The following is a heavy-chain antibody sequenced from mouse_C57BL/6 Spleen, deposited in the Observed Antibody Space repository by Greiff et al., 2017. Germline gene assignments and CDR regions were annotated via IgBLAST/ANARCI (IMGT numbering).Heavy chain of an antibody. CDR3: ARRSDYGSSYWYFDV. V-gene: IGHV1-47*01. CDR1: GYTFTTYP. D-gene: IGHD1-1*01. J-gene: IGHJ1*03. CDR2: FHPYNDDT. Sequence: QVQLQQSGAELVKPGASVKLSCKASGYTFTTYPIEWMKQNHGKSLEWIGNFHPYNDDTKYNEKFKGKATLTVEKSSSTVYLELSRLTSDDSAVYYCARRSDYGSSYWYFDVWGTGTTVTVSS.